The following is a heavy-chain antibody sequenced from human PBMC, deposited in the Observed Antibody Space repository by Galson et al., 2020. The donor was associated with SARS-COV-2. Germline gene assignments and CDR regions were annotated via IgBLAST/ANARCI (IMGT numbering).Heavy chain of an antibody. CDR3: ARGDYDTSGYPYEYSDY. CDR1: GYTFNAYA. D-gene: IGHD3-22*01. V-gene: IGHV1-3*01. CDR2: INVGSGFT. J-gene: IGHJ4*02. Sequence: ASVKVSCKASGYTFNAYALHWVRQAPGQRHEWMGWINVGSGFTKYSPKFQGRVTFTRDTFASTVYMDLSSLRSDDTAMYYCARGDYDTSGYPYEYSDYWGQGTPVTVSS.